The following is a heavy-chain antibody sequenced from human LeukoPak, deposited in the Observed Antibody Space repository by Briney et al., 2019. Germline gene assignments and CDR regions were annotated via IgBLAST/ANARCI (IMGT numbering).Heavy chain of an antibody. Sequence: SETLSLTCAVYGGSFSGYYWSWIRQPPGKGLEWIGEINHSGSTNYNPSLKSRVTISVDTSKSQFSLKLSSVTAADTAVYYCARAYYDFWSGARRFGSFDYWGQGTLVTVSS. CDR1: GGSFSGYY. V-gene: IGHV4-34*01. J-gene: IGHJ4*02. D-gene: IGHD3-3*01. CDR3: ARAYYDFWSGARRFGSFDY. CDR2: INHSGST.